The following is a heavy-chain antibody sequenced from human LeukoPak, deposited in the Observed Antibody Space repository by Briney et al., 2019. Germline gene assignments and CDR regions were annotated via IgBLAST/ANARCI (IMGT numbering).Heavy chain of an antibody. CDR1: GFTFDDYT. V-gene: IGHV3-43*01. J-gene: IGHJ6*03. D-gene: IGHD5-24*01. CDR3: AKTGRMATIMNYYMDV. CDR2: ISWDGGST. Sequence: GGSLRLSCAASGFTFDDYTMHWVRHAPGKGLEWVSLISWDGGSTYYADSVKGRFTISRDNSKNSLYLQMKGLRTEDTALYYCAKTGRMATIMNYYMDVWGKGTTVTVSS.